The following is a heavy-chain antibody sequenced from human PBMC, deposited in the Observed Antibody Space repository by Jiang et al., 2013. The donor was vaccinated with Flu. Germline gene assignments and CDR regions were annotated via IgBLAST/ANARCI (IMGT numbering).Heavy chain of an antibody. J-gene: IGHJ3*02. CDR2: INAGTGNT. CDR1: GYTFTNYA. V-gene: IGHV1-3*01. Sequence: SGAEVKKPGASVKFSCKTSGYTFTNYAMHWVRQAPGQRPECMGWINAGTGNTEYSQKFQGRVTITGDTSASTVYMELSSLRFEDTAIYYCVREEKSAFDIWGQGTMVTVSS. CDR3: VREEKSAFDI.